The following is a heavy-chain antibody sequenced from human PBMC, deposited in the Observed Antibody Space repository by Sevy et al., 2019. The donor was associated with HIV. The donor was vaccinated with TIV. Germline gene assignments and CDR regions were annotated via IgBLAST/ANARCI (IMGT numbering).Heavy chain of an antibody. J-gene: IGHJ6*02. CDR2: ISSSSSTI. CDR1: GFTFSSYS. Sequence: GGSLRLSCAASGFTFSSYSMNWVRQAPGKGLEWVSYISSSSSTIYYADSVKGRFTISRDNAKNSLYLQMNSLRDDDTAVYYCARRSITMVRGVISYGMDVWGQWTTVTVSS. D-gene: IGHD3-10*01. CDR3: ARRSITMVRGVISYGMDV. V-gene: IGHV3-48*02.